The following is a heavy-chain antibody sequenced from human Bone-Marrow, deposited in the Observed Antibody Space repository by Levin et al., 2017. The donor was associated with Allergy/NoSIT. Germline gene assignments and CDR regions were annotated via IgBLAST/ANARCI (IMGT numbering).Heavy chain of an antibody. V-gene: IGHV3-72*01. CDR3: ARVATTVTNGFDY. CDR1: GFTFSDHY. CDR2: TRNKANSYTT. D-gene: IGHD4-17*01. J-gene: IGHJ4*02. Sequence: RTGGSLRLSFAASGFTFSDHYMDWVRQAPGKGLEWVGRTRNKANSYTTEYAASVTGRFTISRDNSKNSLYLQMNSLKTEDTAVYYCARVATTVTNGFDYGGQGTLVTVSS.